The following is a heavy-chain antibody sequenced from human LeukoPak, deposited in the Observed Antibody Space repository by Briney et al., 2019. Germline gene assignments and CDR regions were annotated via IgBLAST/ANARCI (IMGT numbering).Heavy chain of an antibody. J-gene: IGHJ3*02. CDR3: VRAPKYYYDSSGFAFDI. D-gene: IGHD3-22*01. V-gene: IGHV4-30-2*01. Sequence: SETLSRTCAVSGGSISSGGYSWSWIRQPPGKGLEWIVYIYHSGSTYYNPSLKSRVTISVDRSKNQFSLKLSSVTAADTAVYYCVRAPKYYYDSSGFAFDIWGQGTMVTVSS. CDR1: GGSISSGGYS. CDR2: IYHSGST.